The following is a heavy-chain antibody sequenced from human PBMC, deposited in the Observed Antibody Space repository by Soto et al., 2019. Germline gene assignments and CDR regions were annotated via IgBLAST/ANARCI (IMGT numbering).Heavy chain of an antibody. CDR2: ISGSGTDT. CDR1: GFTFSRSA. J-gene: IGHJ5*02. V-gene: IGHV3-23*01. CDR3: TKVLLYGSGKEKWFDP. Sequence: GGSLRLSCAASGFTFSRSAMSWVRQAPGKGLEWVSTISGSGTDTYYADSVKGRFTISGDSSKSTLYLQMNSLRAEDTAVYYCTKVLLYGSGKEKWFDPWGQGTLVTVSS. D-gene: IGHD3-10*01.